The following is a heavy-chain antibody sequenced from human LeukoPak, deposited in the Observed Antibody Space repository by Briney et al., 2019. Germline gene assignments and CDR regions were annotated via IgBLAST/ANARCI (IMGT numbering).Heavy chain of an antibody. V-gene: IGHV4-61*02. CDR2: IYTSGSS. CDR1: GGSISSGSYF. J-gene: IGHJ4*02. Sequence: TSETLSLTCTVSGGSISSGSYFWSWIRQPAGKGLEWIGRIYTSGSSSYNPSLKSRVSMSLDTSKNQFSLKLSSVTAADTAVYYCARGPWQSPKFDDWGQGTLVTVSS. CDR3: ARGPWQSPKFDD.